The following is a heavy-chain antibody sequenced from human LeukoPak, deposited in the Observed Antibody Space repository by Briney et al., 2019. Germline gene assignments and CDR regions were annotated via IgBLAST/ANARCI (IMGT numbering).Heavy chain of an antibody. V-gene: IGHV1-18*01. CDR3: ARGSCSGGSCYTFWFDP. Sequence: GASVKVSCKASGYTFTSYGISWVRQAPGQGLEWMGWISAYNGNTNYAQKPQGRVTMTTDTSTSTAYMELRSLRSDDTAVYYCARGSCSGGSCYTFWFDPWGQGTLVTVSS. CDR2: ISAYNGNT. D-gene: IGHD2-15*01. J-gene: IGHJ5*02. CDR1: GYTFTSYG.